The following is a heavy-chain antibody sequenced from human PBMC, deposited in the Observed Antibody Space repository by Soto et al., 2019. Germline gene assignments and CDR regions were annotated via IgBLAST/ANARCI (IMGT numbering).Heavy chain of an antibody. CDR2: IWYDGSNK. D-gene: IGHD2-15*01. V-gene: IGHV3-33*01. CDR3: ARVGLGGSIDH. CDR1: GFTFSSYG. Sequence: QVQLVESGGGVVQPGRSLRLSCAASGFTFSSYGMHWVRQAPGKGLEWVAVIWYDGSNKNYADSVKGRFTISRDNSKNTLYLQMNSLRAEDTAVYYCARVGLGGSIDHWGQGTLVTVSS. J-gene: IGHJ4*02.